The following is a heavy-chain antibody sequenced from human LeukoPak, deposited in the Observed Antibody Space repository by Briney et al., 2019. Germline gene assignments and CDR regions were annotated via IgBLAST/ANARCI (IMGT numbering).Heavy chain of an antibody. V-gene: IGHV4-59*12. CDR1: GGSITTYY. CDR3: ARGRRVNWNDFDYFDY. J-gene: IGHJ4*02. Sequence: SETLSLTCTVSGGSITTYYWSWIRQPPGKGLEWIGYIYYSGSTNYNPSLKSRATISVDTSKDQFSLKLSSVTAADTAVYYCARGRRVNWNDFDYFDYWGQGTLVTVSS. CDR2: IYYSGST. D-gene: IGHD1-20*01.